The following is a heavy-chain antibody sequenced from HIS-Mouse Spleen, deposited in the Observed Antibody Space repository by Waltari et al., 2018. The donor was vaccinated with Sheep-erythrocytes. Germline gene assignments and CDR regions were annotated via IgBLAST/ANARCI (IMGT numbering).Heavy chain of an antibody. V-gene: IGHV4-34*01. CDR1: GGSFSGYY. J-gene: IGHJ3*02. Sequence: QVQLQQWGAGLLKPSETLSLTCAVYGGSFSGYYWSWIRQPPGKGLEWIGEINHSGSTNYNPSLKSRVTISVDTSKNQFSLKLSSMTAADTAVYYCARVLTISDAFDIWGQGTMVTVSS. CDR3: ARVLTISDAFDI. D-gene: IGHD4-4*01. CDR2: INHSGST.